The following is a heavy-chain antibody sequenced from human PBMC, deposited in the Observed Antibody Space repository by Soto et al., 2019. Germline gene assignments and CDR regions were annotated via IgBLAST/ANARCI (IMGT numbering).Heavy chain of an antibody. CDR3: ASVGANRAFDY. V-gene: IGHV1-46*01. CDR1: GYTLTSYY. Sequence: VSVKVSCKASGYTLTSYYMHWVRQAPGQGLEWMGIINPSGGSTSYAQKFQGRVTMTRDTSTSTVYMELSSLRSEDTAVYYCASVGANRAFDYWGQGTLVTVSS. CDR2: INPSGGST. D-gene: IGHD1-26*01. J-gene: IGHJ4*02.